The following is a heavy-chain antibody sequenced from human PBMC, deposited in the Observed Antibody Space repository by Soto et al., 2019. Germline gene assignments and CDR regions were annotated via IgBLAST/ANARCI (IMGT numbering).Heavy chain of an antibody. CDR1: GGTFSTYA. CDR2: LSPMFDTS. Sequence: QVQLVQSGTEMKEPGSSVKDSCMTSGGTFSTYAVHWVRQAPGQGLEWMGGLSPMFDTSSYAQNFQDRVTLTADKSTSTAYMELSSLRSDDTAVYYCARDSPNDAFDIWGQGTLVIVSS. J-gene: IGHJ3*02. V-gene: IGHV1-69*06. CDR3: ARDSPNDAFDI.